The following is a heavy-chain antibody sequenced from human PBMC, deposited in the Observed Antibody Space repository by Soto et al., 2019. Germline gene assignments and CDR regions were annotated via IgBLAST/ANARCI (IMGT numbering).Heavy chain of an antibody. CDR2: TYYRSKWYS. CDR1: GDSVSSNSAA. V-gene: IGHV6-1*01. CDR3: TQAAGYISTWFFDS. Sequence: SQTLSLTCAISGDSVSSNSAAWNWIRQSPSRGLEWLGRTYYRSKWYSDYAVSVKSRITINPDTSKNQFSLQLNPVTPEDTSVYYCTQAAGYISTWFFDSWAQGTLVTVSS. D-gene: IGHD6-13*01. J-gene: IGHJ4*02.